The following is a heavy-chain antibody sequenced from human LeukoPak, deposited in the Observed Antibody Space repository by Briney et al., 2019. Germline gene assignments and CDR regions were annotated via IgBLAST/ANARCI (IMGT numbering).Heavy chain of an antibody. D-gene: IGHD5-18*01. CDR1: GGSMTNYY. CDR2: IYYYGST. CDR3: AREGAGSYGFRYIDV. V-gene: IGHV4-59*01. Sequence: PSETLSLTCTVSGGSMTNYYWTWIRQPPGEGLEWLAYIYYYGSTNYNPSLESRLTLTVDTSKNQFSLKLSSVAAADPAVYYCAREGAGSYGFRYIDVWGKGTTVTVS. J-gene: IGHJ6*03.